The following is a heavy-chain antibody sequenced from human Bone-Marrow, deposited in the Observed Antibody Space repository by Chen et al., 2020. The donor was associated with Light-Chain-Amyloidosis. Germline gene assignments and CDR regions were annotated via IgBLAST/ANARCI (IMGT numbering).Heavy chain of an antibody. CDR2: IYPGDSDA. CDR1: GYTFPNYW. D-gene: IGHD6-19*01. J-gene: IGHJ4*02. CDR3: ARQFLTPSGWFDY. Sequence: EVQLEQSGPEVKKPGESLKISCKGSGYTFPNYWIGWVRQMPGKGLEWMGVIYPGDSDARYSPSFQGQVTISADKSISTAYLQWSSLKASDTAMYYCARQFLTPSGWFDYWGQGTLVTVSS. V-gene: IGHV5-51*01.